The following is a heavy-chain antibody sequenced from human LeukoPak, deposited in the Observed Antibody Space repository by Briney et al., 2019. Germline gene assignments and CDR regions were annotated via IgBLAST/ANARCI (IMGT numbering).Heavy chain of an antibody. V-gene: IGHV3-7*01. J-gene: IGHJ4*02. D-gene: IGHD2-8*02. Sequence: GKGLEWVASVGQDGSEKYYVDSVKGRFTISRDNAKNSLYLQMNSLTDEDAAVYYCATESSSSGAYWGQGILVTVSS. CDR2: VGQDGSEK. CDR3: ATESSSSGAY.